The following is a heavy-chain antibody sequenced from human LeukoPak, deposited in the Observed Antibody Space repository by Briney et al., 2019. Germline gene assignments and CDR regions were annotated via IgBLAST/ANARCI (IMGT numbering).Heavy chain of an antibody. CDR1: GFTVSSNY. V-gene: IGHV3-53*01. Sequence: GGSLRLSCAASGFTVSSNYMNWVRQAPGKGLEWVSVIYSSGSTYYADSVKGRFTISRDTSKNTLYLQMNSLRAEDTAVYYCARGHCSGTSQRGCDYWGQGTLVTVSS. CDR2: IYSSGST. J-gene: IGHJ4*02. D-gene: IGHD2-2*01. CDR3: ARGHCSGTSQRGCDY.